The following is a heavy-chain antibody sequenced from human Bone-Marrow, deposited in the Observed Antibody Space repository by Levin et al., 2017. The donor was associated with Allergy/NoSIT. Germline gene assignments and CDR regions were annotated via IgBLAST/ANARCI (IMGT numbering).Heavy chain of an antibody. V-gene: IGHV3-33*01. CDR2: IWYDGSNE. D-gene: IGHD1-26*01. J-gene: IGHJ6*02. Sequence: GGSLRLSCAASGFTFSNYAMHWVRQAPGKGLEWVAVIWYDGSNEYYAASVRGRFTISRDNSKNTLFLQMNSLGAEDAAVYYCTRGGSYQDTSYYYYGMDVWGQGTTVTVS. CDR1: GFTFSNYA. CDR3: TRGGSYQDTSYYYYGMDV.